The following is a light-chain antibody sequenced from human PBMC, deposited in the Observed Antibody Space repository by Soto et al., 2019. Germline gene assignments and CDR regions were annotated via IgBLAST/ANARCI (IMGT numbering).Light chain of an antibody. V-gene: IGKV3-11*01. CDR1: QSVSSN. J-gene: IGKJ5*01. CDR3: QQRSNWPIT. Sequence: EIVLTQSPVTLSVSPGEGAALSCRASQSVSSNLAWYQQKPGQAPRLLIYDASTRATGIPGRFSGRGSGTDFTLTISSLEPEDFAVYYCQQRSNWPITFGQGTRLEIK. CDR2: DAS.